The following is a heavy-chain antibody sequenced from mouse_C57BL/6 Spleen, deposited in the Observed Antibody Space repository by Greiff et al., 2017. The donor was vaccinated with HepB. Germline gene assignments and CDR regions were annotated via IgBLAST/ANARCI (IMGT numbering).Heavy chain of an antibody. CDR2: IYPGDGDT. D-gene: IGHD3-3*01. CDR3: AIEGWDVGFDY. J-gene: IGHJ2*01. Sequence: VQLQESGAELVKPGASVKISCKASGYAFSSYWMNWVKQRPGKGLEWIGQIYPGDGDTNYNGKFEGKATLTADKSSSTAYMQLSSLTSEDSAVYFCAIEGWDVGFDYWGQGTTLTVSS. CDR1: GYAFSSYW. V-gene: IGHV1-80*01.